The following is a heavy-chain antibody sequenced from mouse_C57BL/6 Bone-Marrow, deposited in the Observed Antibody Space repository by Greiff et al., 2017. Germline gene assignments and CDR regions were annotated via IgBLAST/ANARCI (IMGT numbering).Heavy chain of an antibody. CDR1: GFTFSDYY. CDR2: INYDGSST. J-gene: IGHJ2*01. D-gene: IGHD1-1*01. V-gene: IGHV5-16*01. CDR3: ARDVLLRTGSYFDY. Sequence: EVQWVESEGGLVQPGSSMKLSCTASGFTFSDYYMAWVRQVPEKGLEWVANINYDGSSTYYLDSLKSRFIISRDNAKNILYLQMSSLKSEDTATYYCARDVLLRTGSYFDYWGQGTTLTVSS.